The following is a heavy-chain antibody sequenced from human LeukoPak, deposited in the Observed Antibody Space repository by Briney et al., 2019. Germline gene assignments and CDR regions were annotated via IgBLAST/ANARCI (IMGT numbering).Heavy chain of an antibody. Sequence: PSETLSLTCTVSGGSISSSSYYWGWIRQPPGTGLEWIGSIYYSGSTYYNPSLKSRVTISVDTSKNQFSLKLSSVTAADTAVYYCARKYSSSSPHFDYWGQGTLVTVSS. CDR2: IYYSGST. CDR1: GGSISSSSYY. CDR3: ARKYSSSSPHFDY. J-gene: IGHJ4*02. D-gene: IGHD6-6*01. V-gene: IGHV4-39*07.